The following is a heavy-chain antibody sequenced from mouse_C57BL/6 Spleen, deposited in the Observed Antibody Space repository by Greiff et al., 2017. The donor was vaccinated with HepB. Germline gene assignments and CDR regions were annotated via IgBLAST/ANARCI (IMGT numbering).Heavy chain of an antibody. CDR1: GYTFTSYW. V-gene: IGHV1-64*01. D-gene: IGHD1-1*01. CDR2: IHPNSGST. CDR3: ARHQFITTVVGAMDY. Sequence: QVQLQQPGAELVKPGASVKLSCKASGYTFTSYWMHWVKQRPGQGLEWIGMIHPNSGSTNYNEKFKSKATLTVDKSSSTAYMQLSSLTSEDSAVYYCARHQFITTVVGAMDYWGQGTSGTVSS. J-gene: IGHJ4*01.